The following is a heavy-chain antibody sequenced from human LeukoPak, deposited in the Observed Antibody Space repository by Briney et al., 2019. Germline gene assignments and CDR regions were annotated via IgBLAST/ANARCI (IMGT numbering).Heavy chain of an antibody. CDR3: ARGHLWVVAATSWFDP. Sequence: ASVKVSCKASGGTFSSYAISWERLVPGQGLEWMGRIIPIFGTANYAQKFQGRVTITADESTSTAYMELSSLRSEDTAVYYCARGHLWVVAATSWFDPWGQGTLVTVSS. CDR1: GGTFSSYA. D-gene: IGHD2-15*01. CDR2: IIPIFGTA. V-gene: IGHV1-69*13. J-gene: IGHJ5*02.